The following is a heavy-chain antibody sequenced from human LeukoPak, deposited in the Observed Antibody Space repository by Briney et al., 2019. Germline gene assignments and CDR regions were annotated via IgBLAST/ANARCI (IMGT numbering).Heavy chain of an antibody. Sequence: SETLSLTCTVSGGSISSYYWTWIRQPPGKGLEWLGYIYYSGSTNYNPSLKSRVTISVDRSKNQFSLKLSSVTAADTAVYYCARGDCSGGSCYPYYFDYWGQGTLVTVSS. CDR1: GGSISSYY. D-gene: IGHD2-15*01. CDR3: ARGDCSGGSCYPYYFDY. J-gene: IGHJ4*02. CDR2: IYYSGST. V-gene: IGHV4-59*12.